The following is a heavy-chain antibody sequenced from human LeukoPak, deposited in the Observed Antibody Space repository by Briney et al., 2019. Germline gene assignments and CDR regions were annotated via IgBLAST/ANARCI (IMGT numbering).Heavy chain of an antibody. D-gene: IGHD2-8*01. V-gene: IGHV3-7*01. Sequence: PGGSLRLSCAAPGFTFSNYWMSWVRQAPGKGLEWVASIHQHGNEKYFVDSVRGRFTISRDNAKNSLYLQVSSLRAEDTAVYYCATLNGPLFEYWGQGTLVTVSS. CDR1: GFTFSNYW. J-gene: IGHJ4*02. CDR2: IHQHGNEK. CDR3: ATLNGPLFEY.